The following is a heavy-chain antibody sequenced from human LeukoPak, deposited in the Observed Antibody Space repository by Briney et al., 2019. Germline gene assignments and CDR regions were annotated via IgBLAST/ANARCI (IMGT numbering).Heavy chain of an antibody. J-gene: IGHJ4*02. V-gene: IGHV3-30*03. Sequence: GGSLRLFCAASGFTFSSYSMNWVRQAPGKGLEWVALISYDGSINDYADSVKGRFTISRDNSKNTLYLQMNSLRADDTAMYYCARGSYSSSWKTFDYWGQGTLVTVSS. D-gene: IGHD6-13*01. CDR1: GFTFSSYS. CDR2: ISYDGSIN. CDR3: ARGSYSSSWKTFDY.